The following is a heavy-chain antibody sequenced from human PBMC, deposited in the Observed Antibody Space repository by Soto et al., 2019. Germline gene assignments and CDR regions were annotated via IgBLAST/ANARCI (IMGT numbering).Heavy chain of an antibody. J-gene: IGHJ4*02. CDR3: SLGKSYYWDY. CDR2: ITGRGDNT. CDR1: GFTIRAYA. Sequence: DVQLLESGGDLVQPGGSLRLSCEVSGFTIRAYAMSWARRAPGKGLEWVAAITGRGDNTHYEESVKGRFTISRDDSKNTLHLQMNTLRVDDTAIYYCSLGKSYYWDYWDQGIQVTVSS. V-gene: IGHV3-23*01.